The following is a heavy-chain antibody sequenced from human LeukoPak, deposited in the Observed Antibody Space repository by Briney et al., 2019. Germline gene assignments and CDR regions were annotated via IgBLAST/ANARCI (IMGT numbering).Heavy chain of an antibody. Sequence: ASVKVSCKASGYTFTGYYMHWVRQAPGQGLEWMGWINPDNGGTNYAQKFQGRVTMTRDMSISTAYMELSRLRSDDTAVYYCARDPSNSGYGYLYYFDYWGQGTLVTVSS. CDR2: INPDNGGT. V-gene: IGHV1-2*02. J-gene: IGHJ4*02. D-gene: IGHD5-12*01. CDR3: ARDPSNSGYGYLYYFDY. CDR1: GYTFTGYY.